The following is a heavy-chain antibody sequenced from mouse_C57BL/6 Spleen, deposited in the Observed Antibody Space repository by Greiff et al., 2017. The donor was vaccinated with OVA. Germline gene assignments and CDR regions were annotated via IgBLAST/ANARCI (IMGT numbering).Heavy chain of an antibody. V-gene: IGHV1-69*01. J-gene: IGHJ2*01. Sequence: VQLQQSGAELVMPGASVKLSCKASGYTFTSYWMHWVKQRPGQGLEWIGEIDPSDSYTNYNQKFKGKSTLTVDKSSSTAYMPLSSLTSEYSAVYYCARLDYDWGICYWGQGTTLTVSS. CDR2: IDPSDSYT. CDR3: ARLDYDWGICY. D-gene: IGHD2-4*01. CDR1: GYTFTSYW.